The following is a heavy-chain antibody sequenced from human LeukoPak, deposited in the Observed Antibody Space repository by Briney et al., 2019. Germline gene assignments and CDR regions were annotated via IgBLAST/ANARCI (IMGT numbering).Heavy chain of an antibody. CDR2: LNPNTGDT. CDR1: GYTFTGHY. CDR3: ARIGLKTTGYYRLDY. J-gene: IGHJ4*02. Sequence: ASVKVSCKASGYTFTGHYLHWVRHAPGQGLEWMGWLNPNTGDTLYIQKFQGRVTMTGDTSISTAYMELSRLMSDDTAVYYCARIGLKTTGYYRLDYWGQGTLVTVSS. D-gene: IGHD3-9*01. V-gene: IGHV1-2*02.